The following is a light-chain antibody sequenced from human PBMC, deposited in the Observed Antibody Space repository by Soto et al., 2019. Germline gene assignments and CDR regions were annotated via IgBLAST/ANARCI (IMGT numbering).Light chain of an antibody. CDR3: QQTYSAPIT. J-gene: IGKJ5*01. CDR2: AST. CDR1: QIISSY. Sequence: DIQMTQSPSALYASIGDRVTITCRASQIISSYLNWYQQKPGKVPKLLIYASTNLQSGVPSRFSGRGAGTDFTFTISSLQPEDFATYYCQQTYSAPITFGQGTRLEIK. V-gene: IGKV1-39*01.